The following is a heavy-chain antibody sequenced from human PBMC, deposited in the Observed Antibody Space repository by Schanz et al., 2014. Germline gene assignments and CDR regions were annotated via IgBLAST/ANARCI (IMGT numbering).Heavy chain of an antibody. V-gene: IGHV3-NL1*01. J-gene: IGHJ3*01. CDR1: GFTFSNYG. D-gene: IGHD5-12*01. CDR3: ARDEGRDGYNLAFDV. CDR2: VYMSAAST. Sequence: QVQLVESGGGVVQPGRSLRLSCAASGFTFSNYGLHWVRQAPGKGLEWVSTVYMSAASTRYADSVKGRFIISRDSSKXXLFLQMNSLRPEDTALYFCARDEGRDGYNLAFDVWGQGTLVTVSS.